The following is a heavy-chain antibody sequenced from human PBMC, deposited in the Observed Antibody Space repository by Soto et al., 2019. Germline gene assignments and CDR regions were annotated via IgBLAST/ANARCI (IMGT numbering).Heavy chain of an antibody. Sequence: GGSLRLSCAASGFTISSCAMSWVRQAPGKGLEWVSDIIDSGDSTYYADSVKGRFTISRDNSKNTLYLQMNSLRAEDTALYYCAKGRSYYYYYGVDVWGQGTTVTVSS. CDR1: GFTISSCA. V-gene: IGHV3-23*01. CDR3: AKGRSYYYYYGVDV. J-gene: IGHJ6*02. CDR2: IIDSGDST.